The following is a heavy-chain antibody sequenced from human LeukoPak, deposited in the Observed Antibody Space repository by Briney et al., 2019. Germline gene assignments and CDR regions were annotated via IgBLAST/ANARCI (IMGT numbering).Heavy chain of an antibody. CDR1: GFTFSSYG. Sequence: PGRSLRLSCAASGFTFSSYGMHWVRQAPGKGLEWVAVIWYDGSNKYYADSVKGRFTISRDNSKNTLYLQMNSLRAEDTAVYYCASTPDPYYYDILTGYPDSWGQGTLVTVPS. J-gene: IGHJ4*02. CDR2: IWYDGSNK. CDR3: ASTPDPYYYDILTGYPDS. V-gene: IGHV3-33*01. D-gene: IGHD3-9*01.